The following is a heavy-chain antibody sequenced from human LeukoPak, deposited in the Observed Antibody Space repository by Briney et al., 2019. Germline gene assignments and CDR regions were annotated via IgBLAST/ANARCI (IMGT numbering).Heavy chain of an antibody. J-gene: IGHJ4*02. V-gene: IGHV4-30-2*01. Sequence: PSQTLSLTCTVSGGSIGRDGFHWSWIRQPPGKGLEWLGDIYHGGSTNYNPSLKSRVTISIDKSKNQFSLKVISVTAADTAVYYCARSDYRGYYSLDYWGQGTLVTVSS. CDR1: GGSIGRDGFH. CDR2: IYHGGST. D-gene: IGHD3-22*01. CDR3: ARSDYRGYYSLDY.